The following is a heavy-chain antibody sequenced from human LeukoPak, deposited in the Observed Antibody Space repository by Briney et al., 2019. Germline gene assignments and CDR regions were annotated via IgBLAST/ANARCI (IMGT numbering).Heavy chain of an antibody. V-gene: IGHV3-64D*06. CDR2: ISSEGKTT. J-gene: IGHJ5*02. Sequence: GGSLRLSCAASGFTFSSYWMNWVRQAPGKGLEYVSSISSEGKTTYYADSVKGRFTISRDNSKNMLYLQMNSLRPEDTAVYYCVKDRWVDHWGQGTLVTVSS. CDR1: GFTFSSYW. CDR3: VKDRWVDH.